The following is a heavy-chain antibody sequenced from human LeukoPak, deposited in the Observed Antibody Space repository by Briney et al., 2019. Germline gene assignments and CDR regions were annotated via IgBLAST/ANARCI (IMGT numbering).Heavy chain of an antibody. CDR3: ARDQKPVGGPNYYYYMDV. CDR2: ISAYNGNT. D-gene: IGHD1-14*01. V-gene: IGHV1-18*01. CDR1: GYTFTSYG. J-gene: IGHJ6*03. Sequence: ASAKVSCKASGYTFTSYGISWARQAPGQGLKWMEWISAYNGNTNYEQKLQGRVTMTTDTSTSTAYMELRSLRSDDTAVYYCARDQKPVGGPNYYYYMDVWGKGTTVTVSS.